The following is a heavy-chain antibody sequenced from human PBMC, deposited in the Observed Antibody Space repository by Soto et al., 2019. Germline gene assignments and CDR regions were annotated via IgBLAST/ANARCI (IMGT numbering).Heavy chain of an antibody. Sequence: QVQLVQSGAEVKKPGASVKVSCKASGYTFTHYYIHWVRQAPGQGLEWMGMSNPSGGSTDYAQKLQGRVTMTTVTSTTTVYMELSSLRSDDTAVYYCASPPFPECINGVCYPCDHWGQGTLVTVSS. CDR3: ASPPFPECINGVCYPCDH. D-gene: IGHD2-8*01. CDR2: SNPSGGST. CDR1: GYTFTHYY. J-gene: IGHJ4*02. V-gene: IGHV1-46*01.